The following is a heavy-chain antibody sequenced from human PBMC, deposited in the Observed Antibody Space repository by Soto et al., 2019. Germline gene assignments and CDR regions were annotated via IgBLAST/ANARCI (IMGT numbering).Heavy chain of an antibody. D-gene: IGHD3-16*01. Sequence: PGGSLRLSCAASGLTFSSYSMNWVRQAPGKGLEWVSYISSSSSTIYYADSVKGRFTISRDNAKNSLYLQMNSLRAEDTAVYYCARDLHDYVSFRFDPWGQGTLVTVSS. J-gene: IGHJ5*02. CDR1: GLTFSSYS. CDR3: ARDLHDYVSFRFDP. CDR2: ISSSSSTI. V-gene: IGHV3-48*04.